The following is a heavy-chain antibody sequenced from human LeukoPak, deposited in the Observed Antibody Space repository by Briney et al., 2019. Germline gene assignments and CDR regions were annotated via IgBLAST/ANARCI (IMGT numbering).Heavy chain of an antibody. Sequence: GRSLRLSCAASGFTFSSYGMHWVRQAPGKGLEWVAVIWYDGSNKYYADSVKGRFTISRDNSKNTLYLQMNSLRAEDTAVYYCAKGPQVLEWLLSYGMDVWGQGTTVTVSS. D-gene: IGHD3-3*01. CDR1: GFTFSSYG. J-gene: IGHJ6*02. V-gene: IGHV3-33*06. CDR2: IWYDGSNK. CDR3: AKGPQVLEWLLSYGMDV.